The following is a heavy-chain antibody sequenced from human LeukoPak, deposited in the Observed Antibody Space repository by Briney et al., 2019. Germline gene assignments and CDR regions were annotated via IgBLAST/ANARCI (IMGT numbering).Heavy chain of an antibody. CDR1: GYTFTGYY. D-gene: IGHD6-13*01. J-gene: IGHJ5*02. V-gene: IGHV1-2*02. CDR2: INPSSGGT. Sequence: ASVKVSCKASGYTFTGYYMHWVRQAPGQGLEWMGWINPSSGGTNYAQKFQGRVTMTRDTSISTAYMELSKLRSDDTAVYYCARGTGYSSTHNWFDPWGQGTLVTVSS. CDR3: ARGTGYSSTHNWFDP.